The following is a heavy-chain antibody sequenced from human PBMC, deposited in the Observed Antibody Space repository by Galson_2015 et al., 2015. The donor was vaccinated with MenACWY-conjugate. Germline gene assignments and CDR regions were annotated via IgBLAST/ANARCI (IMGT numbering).Heavy chain of an antibody. CDR3: ARRDARLAKLVGACDL. V-gene: IGHV3-48*02. Sequence: SLRLSCAASGFTFSTYWMTWVRQAPGKGLEWVSYISPTSGNIYYADPVKGRFTISRDNAKNSLYLQMNSLRDEDSAVYYCARRDARLAKLVGACDLWGQGTKVTVSS. J-gene: IGHJ3*01. D-gene: IGHD3-16*01. CDR2: ISPTSGNI. CDR1: GFTFSTYW.